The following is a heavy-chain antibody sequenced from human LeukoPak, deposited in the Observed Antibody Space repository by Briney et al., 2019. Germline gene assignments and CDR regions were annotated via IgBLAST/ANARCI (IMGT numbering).Heavy chain of an antibody. CDR2: ISYDESNK. CDR1: GFTFSSYG. CDR3: ASEIAHCGGDCYSAFDI. D-gene: IGHD2-21*02. J-gene: IGHJ3*02. V-gene: IGHV3-30*03. Sequence: PGGSLRLSCAASGFTFSSYGMHWVRQAPGKGLEWVAVISYDESNKYYADSVKGRFTISRDNSKNTLYLQMNSLRAEDTAMYYCASEIAHCGGDCYSAFDIWGQGTMVTVSS.